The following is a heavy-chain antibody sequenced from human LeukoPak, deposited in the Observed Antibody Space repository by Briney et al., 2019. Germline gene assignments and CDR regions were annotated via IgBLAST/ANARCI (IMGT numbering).Heavy chain of an antibody. CDR3: ARDFWNFYDSSGYYRDFDS. Sequence: ASVKVSCKATSHISWVRQAPGQGLEWMGWIGSSEGDTYYAQKFQGRVTVTTDTSTNTAYMELRSLRADDTAVYYCARDFWNFYDSSGYYRDFDSWGQGTLVTVSS. J-gene: IGHJ5*01. V-gene: IGHV1-18*01. CDR1: TSH. D-gene: IGHD3-22*01. CDR2: IGSSEGDT.